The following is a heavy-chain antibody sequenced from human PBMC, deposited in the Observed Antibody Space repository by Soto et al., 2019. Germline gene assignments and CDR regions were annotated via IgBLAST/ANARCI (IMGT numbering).Heavy chain of an antibody. Sequence: PSETLSLTCAVYGGSFSGYYWSWIRQPPGKGLEWIGEINHSGSTNYNTSLKSRVNISVDTSKNQFYLKLSSVNAADKAVYYCGIGGITIFGKNYGMDVWGQGTTVTV. CDR2: INHSGST. D-gene: IGHD3-9*01. CDR1: GGSFSGYY. J-gene: IGHJ6*02. CDR3: GIGGITIFGKNYGMDV. V-gene: IGHV4-34*01.